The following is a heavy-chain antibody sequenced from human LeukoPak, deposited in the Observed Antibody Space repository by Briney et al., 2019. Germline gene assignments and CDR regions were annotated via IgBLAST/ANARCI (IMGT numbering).Heavy chain of an antibody. V-gene: IGHV3-74*01. CDR1: AFIFSSYW. J-gene: IGHJ6*02. CDR2: INSDGTIT. Sequence: GGSLRLSCAASAFIFSSYWMYWVRQAPGKGLVWVSRINSDGTITTYADSVKGRFTISRDNAKNTLYLQMNSLRAEDTAVYYCAREGSSYSMDVWGQGTRSPSP. CDR3: AREGSSYSMDV.